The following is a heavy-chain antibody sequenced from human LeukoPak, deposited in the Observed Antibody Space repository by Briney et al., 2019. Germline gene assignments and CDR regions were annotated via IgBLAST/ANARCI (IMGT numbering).Heavy chain of an antibody. CDR3: ARHGVFHRKGFGY. V-gene: IGHV4-34*01. D-gene: IGHD6-13*01. CDR2: INHSGST. J-gene: IGHJ4*02. Sequence: PSETLSLTCAVYGGSFSGYYWSWIRQPPGKGLEWIGEINHSGSTNYNPSLKSRVTISVDTSKNQFSLKLSSVTAADTAVYYCARHGVFHRKGFGYWGQGTLVTVSS. CDR1: GGSFSGYY.